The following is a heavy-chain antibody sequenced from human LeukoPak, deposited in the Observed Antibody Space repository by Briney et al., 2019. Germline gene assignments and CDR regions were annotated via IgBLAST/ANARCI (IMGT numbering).Heavy chain of an antibody. Sequence: ASVKVSCKASGYTFTSYGVTWVRQAPGQGLEWMGWISAYNGNTNYAQKLQGRVTMTTDTPTSTAYMELGSLRSDDTAVYYCARDDILGAAPDYWGQGTRVTVSS. CDR1: GYTFTSYG. CDR2: ISAYNGNT. D-gene: IGHD1-26*01. CDR3: ARDDILGAAPDY. V-gene: IGHV1-18*01. J-gene: IGHJ4*02.